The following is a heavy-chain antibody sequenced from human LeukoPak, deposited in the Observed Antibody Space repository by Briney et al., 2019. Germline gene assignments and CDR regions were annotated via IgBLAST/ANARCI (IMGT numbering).Heavy chain of an antibody. V-gene: IGHV1-8*01. CDR1: GYTFTSYD. CDR3: AKGASEWFTTPSAFFHY. CDR2: VNPNSGHT. J-gene: IGHJ4*02. Sequence: ASVKVSCKASGYTFTSYDINWVRQATGQGLEWMGWVNPNSGHTGYAQKFQGRVTMTRNTSISTAYMELSSLRPEDTALYYCAKGASEWFTTPSAFFHYWGQGTLVTVSS. D-gene: IGHD3-3*01.